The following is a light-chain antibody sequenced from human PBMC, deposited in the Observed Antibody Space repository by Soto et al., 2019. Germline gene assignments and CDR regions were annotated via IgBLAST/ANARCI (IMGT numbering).Light chain of an antibody. J-gene: IGKJ4*01. Sequence: QMTQSPSSLSASLGDRVTITCGASQNIGTYLNWYQRKPGKAPSLLIFAASTLQSGVPSRFSGSGSGTDFTLGISNLQAEDFETYYCQQTDSYPFTFGGGTKVDIK. V-gene: IGKV1-39*01. CDR1: QNIGTY. CDR3: QQTDSYPFT. CDR2: AAS.